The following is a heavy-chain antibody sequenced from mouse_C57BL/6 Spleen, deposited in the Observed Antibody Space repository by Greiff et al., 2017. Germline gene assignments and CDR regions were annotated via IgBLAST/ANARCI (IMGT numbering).Heavy chain of an antibody. CDR2: INPSSGYT. J-gene: IGHJ2*01. Sequence: VQLQQSGAELARPGASVKMSCTASGYTFTSYTMHWVKQRPEQGLEWIGYINPSSGYTKYNQKFKDKATLTADKSSSTAYMQLSSLTSEDSAVYYCARSDYEDYWGQGTTLTVSS. D-gene: IGHD2-4*01. CDR1: GYTFTSYT. V-gene: IGHV1-4*01. CDR3: ARSDYEDY.